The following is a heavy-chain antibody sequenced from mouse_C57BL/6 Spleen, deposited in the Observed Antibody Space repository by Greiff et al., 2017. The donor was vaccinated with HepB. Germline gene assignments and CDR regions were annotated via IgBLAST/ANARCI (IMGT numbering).Heavy chain of an antibody. J-gene: IGHJ1*03. CDR2: IYPGSGST. CDR1: GYTFTSYW. V-gene: IGHV1-55*01. Sequence: VQLQQSGAELVKPGASVKMSCKASGYTFTSYWITWVKQRPGQGLEWIGDIYPGSGSTNYNEKFKSKATLTVDTSSSTAYMQLSSLTSEDSAVYYCARSYYGPWYFDVWGTGTTVTVSS. D-gene: IGHD1-1*01. CDR3: ARSYYGPWYFDV.